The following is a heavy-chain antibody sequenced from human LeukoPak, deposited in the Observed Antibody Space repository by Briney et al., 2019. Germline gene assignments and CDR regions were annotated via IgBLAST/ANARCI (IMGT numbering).Heavy chain of an antibody. CDR1: GFTVSSNY. Sequence: GGSLGLSCAASGFTVSSNYMSWVRQAPGKGLEWVSVIYNDGSTYYADSVKGRFTISRDNSKNTVYLQMNSLRAEDTAVYYCARTLRRGISSSWYYFDYWGQGTLVTVSS. J-gene: IGHJ4*02. CDR3: ARTLRRGISSSWYYFDY. CDR2: IYNDGST. D-gene: IGHD6-13*01. V-gene: IGHV3-53*01.